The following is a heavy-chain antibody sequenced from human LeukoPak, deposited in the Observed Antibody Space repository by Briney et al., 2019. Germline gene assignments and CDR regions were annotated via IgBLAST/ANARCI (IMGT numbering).Heavy chain of an antibody. V-gene: IGHV4-39*01. D-gene: IGHD3-10*01. CDR3: ARRHDGEFDY. Sequence: KPSETLSLTCTVSGGSISRSSYYWGWIRQPPGKGLEWIATIYYSGSTYYNPSLKSRVTISVDRSKNQFSLKLNSVTAADTAVYYCARRHDGEFDYWGQGTLVTVSS. CDR2: IYYSGST. CDR1: GGSISRSSYY. J-gene: IGHJ4*02.